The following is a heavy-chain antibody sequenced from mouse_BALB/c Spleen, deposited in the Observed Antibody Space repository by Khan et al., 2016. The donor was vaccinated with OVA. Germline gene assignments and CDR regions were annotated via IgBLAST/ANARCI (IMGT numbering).Heavy chain of an antibody. CDR3: VNHGSSSAWFSY. V-gene: IGHV1-7*01. Sequence: QVQLQQSGAELAKPGASVKMSCRASGYTFTNYWMHWVKQRPGQGLEWIGYINPSTGYTEYNQKFKDKATLTADKSSRTAYMQLSSLTSEDSAVDYCVNHGSSSAWFSYWGQGTLVTVSA. CDR1: GYTFTNYW. D-gene: IGHD1-1*01. J-gene: IGHJ3*01. CDR2: INPSTGYT.